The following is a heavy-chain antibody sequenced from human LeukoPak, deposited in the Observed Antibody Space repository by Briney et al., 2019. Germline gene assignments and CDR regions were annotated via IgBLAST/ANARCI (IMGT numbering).Heavy chain of an antibody. CDR1: GFTFSSYA. CDR3: ARLPPGNGSAFDY. CDR2: ISYDGSNK. J-gene: IGHJ4*02. D-gene: IGHD1-26*01. Sequence: GGSLRLSCAASGFTFSSYAMSWVRQAPGKGLEWVAVISYDGSNKDYADSVKGRFTISRDNSKNTLFLQMNSLRAEDTAVYYCARLPPGNGSAFDYWGQGTLVTVSS. V-gene: IGHV3-30-3*01.